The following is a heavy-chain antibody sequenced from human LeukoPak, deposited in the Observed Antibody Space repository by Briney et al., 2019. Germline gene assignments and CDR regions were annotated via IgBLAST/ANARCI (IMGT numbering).Heavy chain of an antibody. V-gene: IGHV3-30*02. CDR3: AKDPRPIAAAGTTPDAFDI. D-gene: IGHD6-13*01. Sequence: YPGGSLRLSCAASGFTFSSYGMHWVRQAPGKGLEWVAFIRYDGSNKYYADSVKGRFTIFRDNSKNTLYLQMNSLRAEDTAVYYCAKDPRPIAAAGTTPDAFDIWGQGTMVTVSS. CDR2: IRYDGSNK. CDR1: GFTFSSYG. J-gene: IGHJ3*02.